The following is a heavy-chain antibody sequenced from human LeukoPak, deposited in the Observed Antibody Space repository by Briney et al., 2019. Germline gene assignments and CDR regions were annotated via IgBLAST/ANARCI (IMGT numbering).Heavy chain of an antibody. D-gene: IGHD3-22*01. CDR2: IYTSGST. CDR3: ARTYYYDSSGLDV. J-gene: IGHJ6*02. Sequence: SQTLSLTCTVSGGSISSGSYYWSWIRQPAGKGLEWIGRIYTSGSTNYNPSLKSRVTISVDTSKNQFSLKLSSVTAADTAVYYCARTYYYDSSGLDVWGQGTTVTVSS. CDR1: GGSISSGSYY. V-gene: IGHV4-61*02.